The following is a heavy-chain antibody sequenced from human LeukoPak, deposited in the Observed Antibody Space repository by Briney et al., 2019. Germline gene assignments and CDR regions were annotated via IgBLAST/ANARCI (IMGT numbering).Heavy chain of an antibody. V-gene: IGHV4-39*01. D-gene: IGHD2-15*01. CDR3: ARHASGAKNWFDP. J-gene: IGHJ5*02. CDR1: GGSISSSSYY. Sequence: ASETLSLTCTVSGGSISSSSYYWGWIRQPPGKGLEWIGSIYYSGSTYYNPSLKSRVTISVDTSKNQFSLKLSSVTAADTAVYYCARHASGAKNWFDPWGQGTLVTVSS. CDR2: IYYSGST.